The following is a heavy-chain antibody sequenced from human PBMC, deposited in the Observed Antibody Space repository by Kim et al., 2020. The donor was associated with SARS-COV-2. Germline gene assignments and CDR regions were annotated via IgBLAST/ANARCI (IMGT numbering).Heavy chain of an antibody. Sequence: GRGTVYADSGKGRFNISRDNAKNTLYLQMSSLRADDAAVYFCVRSAAAFDYWGQGTPVTVSS. D-gene: IGHD6-13*01. CDR3: VRSAAAFDY. J-gene: IGHJ4*02. V-gene: IGHV3-74*01. CDR2: GRGT.